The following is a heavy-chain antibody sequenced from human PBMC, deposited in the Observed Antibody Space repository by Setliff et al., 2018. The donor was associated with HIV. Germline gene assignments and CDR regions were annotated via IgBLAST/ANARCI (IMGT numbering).Heavy chain of an antibody. J-gene: IGHJ6*03. Sequence: SETLSLTCTVSGGSISSGGLYWNWIRQYPGKGLEWIGYIYSGGGTYYNPSLKSRVTISMDTSKNQFSLKLNSVTAADTAIYYCARSGHKKNDWFEPVFYYHMDVWGKGTKVTVSS. CDR2: IYSGGGT. V-gene: IGHV4-31*03. CDR3: ARSGHKKNDWFEPVFYYHMDV. D-gene: IGHD3-10*01. CDR1: GGSISSGGLY.